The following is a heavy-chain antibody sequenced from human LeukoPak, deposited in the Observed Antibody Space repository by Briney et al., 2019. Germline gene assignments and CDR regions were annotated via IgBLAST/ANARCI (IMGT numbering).Heavy chain of an antibody. V-gene: IGHV4-39*07. Sequence: PSETLSLSCTVSGVSISSNNNYWGWIPQPPGKGLEWVGNIYYSGSTYYNPSLKSRVTISVDTSKNQFSVKLSSVTAADTAVYYCAREYQLPYNGFDPWGQGTLVTVSS. CDR3: AREYQLPYNGFDP. CDR1: GVSISSNNNY. D-gene: IGHD2-2*01. CDR2: IYYSGST. J-gene: IGHJ5*02.